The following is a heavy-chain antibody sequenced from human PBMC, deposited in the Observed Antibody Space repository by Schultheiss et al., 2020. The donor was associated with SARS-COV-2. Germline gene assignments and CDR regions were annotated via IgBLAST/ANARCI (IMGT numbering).Heavy chain of an antibody. CDR2: IIPILGIA. J-gene: IGHJ6*02. D-gene: IGHD3-10*01. CDR1: GGTFSSYT. Sequence: SVKVSCKASGGTFSSYTISWVRQAPGQGLEWMGRIIPILGIANYAQKFQGRVTITADKSTSTAYMELSSLRSEDTAVYYCARGRLWFGTRYYGMDVWGQGTTVTVSS. CDR3: ARGRLWFGTRYYGMDV. V-gene: IGHV1-69*02.